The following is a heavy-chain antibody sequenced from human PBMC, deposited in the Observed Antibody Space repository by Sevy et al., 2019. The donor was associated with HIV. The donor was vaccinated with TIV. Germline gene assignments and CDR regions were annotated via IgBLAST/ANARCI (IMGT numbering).Heavy chain of an antibody. CDR2: IKSKTDGATR. V-gene: IGHV3-15*01. CDR1: GFTFSKAW. J-gene: IGHJ4*02. Sequence: GGSLRLSCVASGFTFSKAWMSWVRQAPGKGLEWVGRIKSKTDGATRDLAAPVKGRIIISRDDSKNTLYLQISNLKIEDTGVYFCAAGVGASYFDYWGQGTLVTVSS. D-gene: IGHD1-26*01. CDR3: AAGVGASYFDY.